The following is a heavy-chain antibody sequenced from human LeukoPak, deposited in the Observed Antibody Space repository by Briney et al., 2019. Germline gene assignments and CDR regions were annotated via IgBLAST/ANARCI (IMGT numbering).Heavy chain of an antibody. J-gene: IGHJ4*02. CDR3: AKCASLGSFDY. Sequence: GASLRLSCAASGFTFNSYAMRWVRQAPGKGLEWVSAISGSGVTTYYADSVKGRFTISRDNSKNTLYLQMNSLRAEDMAVYYCAKCASLGSFDYWGQGTLVTVSS. CDR2: ISGSGVTT. CDR1: GFTFNSYA. V-gene: IGHV3-23*01. D-gene: IGHD2-15*01.